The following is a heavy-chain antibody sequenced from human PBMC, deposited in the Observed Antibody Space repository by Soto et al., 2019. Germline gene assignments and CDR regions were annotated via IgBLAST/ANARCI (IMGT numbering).Heavy chain of an antibody. Sequence: GASVKVSCKASGGTFSSYTISWVRQAPGQGLEWMGRIIPILGIANYAQKFQGRVTITADKSTSTAYMELSSLRSEDTAVYYCARDSRIAAAGQPFDYWGQGTLVTAPQ. J-gene: IGHJ4*02. CDR1: GGTFSSYT. V-gene: IGHV1-69*04. D-gene: IGHD6-13*01. CDR3: ARDSRIAAAGQPFDY. CDR2: IIPILGIA.